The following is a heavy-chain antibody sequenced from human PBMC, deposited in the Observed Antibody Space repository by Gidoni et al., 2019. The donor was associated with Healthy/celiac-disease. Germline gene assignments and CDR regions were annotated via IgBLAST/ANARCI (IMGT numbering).Heavy chain of an antibody. CDR3: ARDWVRITIFRYYYYGMDV. Sequence: QVQLQESGPGLVQPSEPLSLPCAVSGYSISSGYYWGWLRQPPGKGLEWIGSIYHSGSTYYNPSLKSRVTISVDTSKNQFSLKLSSVTAADTAVYYCARDWVRITIFRYYYYGMDVWGQGTTVTVSS. D-gene: IGHD3-3*01. J-gene: IGHJ6*02. V-gene: IGHV4-38-2*02. CDR2: IYHSGST. CDR1: GYSISSGYY.